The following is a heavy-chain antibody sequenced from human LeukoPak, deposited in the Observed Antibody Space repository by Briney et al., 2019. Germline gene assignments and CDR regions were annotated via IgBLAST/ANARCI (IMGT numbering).Heavy chain of an antibody. CDR1: GGSISSSSYY. Sequence: SETLSLTCTVSGGSISSSSYYWGWIRQPPGKGLEWIGSIYYSGSTNYNPSLKSRVTISVDTSKNQFSLKLSSVTAADTAVYYCARDNGGGYYYYMDVWGKGTTVTVSS. V-gene: IGHV4-39*07. CDR3: ARDNGGGYYYYMDV. J-gene: IGHJ6*03. CDR2: IYYSGST. D-gene: IGHD4-23*01.